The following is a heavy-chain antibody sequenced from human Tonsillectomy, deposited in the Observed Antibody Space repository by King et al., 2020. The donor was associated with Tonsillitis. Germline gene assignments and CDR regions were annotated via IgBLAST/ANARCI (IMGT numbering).Heavy chain of an antibody. Sequence: QLVQSGAEVKNRGASVRVSCKASGFTFSSFGITCVRQAPGQGLEWLGWISDNTGKTDYAQNFQGRVIMTADTSTATAYMELRNLRSDDTAVYFCARRRNGLSSYYFDYWGQGTLVSVSS. CDR3: ARRRNGLSSYYFDY. J-gene: IGHJ4*02. CDR1: GFTFSSFG. D-gene: IGHD2/OR15-2a*01. CDR2: ISDNTGKT. V-gene: IGHV1-18*01.